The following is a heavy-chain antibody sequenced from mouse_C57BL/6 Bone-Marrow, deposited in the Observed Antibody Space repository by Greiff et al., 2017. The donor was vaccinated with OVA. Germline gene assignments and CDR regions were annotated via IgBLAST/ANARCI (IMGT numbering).Heavy chain of an antibody. V-gene: IGHV14-4*01. Sequence: VQLQQSGAELVRPGASVKLSCTASGFNIKDDYMHWVKQRPEQGLEWIGWIDPENGDTEYASKFQGKATITADTSSNTAYLQLSSLTSEDTAFYYCTRPPNYFDYWGQGTTLTVSS. J-gene: IGHJ2*01. CDR1: GFNIKDDY. CDR3: TRPPNYFDY. CDR2: IDPENGDT.